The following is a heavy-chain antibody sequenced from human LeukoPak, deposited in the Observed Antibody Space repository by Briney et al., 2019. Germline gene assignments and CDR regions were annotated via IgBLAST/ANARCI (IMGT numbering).Heavy chain of an antibody. J-gene: IGHJ6*02. Sequence: SETLSLTCGVYGGSFSGYYWGWIRQPPGKGLEWFGETHHTGSTNYNPSLKSRVTISVDTSKKQFSLNLSSMTAADTAVYYCARISDSGWPGGFSHYYGTDVWGQGTTVTVS. V-gene: IGHV4-34*01. D-gene: IGHD6-19*01. CDR3: ARISDSGWPGGFSHYYGTDV. CDR2: THHTGST. CDR1: GGSFSGYY.